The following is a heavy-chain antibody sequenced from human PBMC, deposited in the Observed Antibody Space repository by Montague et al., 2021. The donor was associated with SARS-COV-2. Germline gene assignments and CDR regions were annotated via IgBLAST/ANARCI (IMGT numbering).Heavy chain of an antibody. CDR3: ARIPFGYYGMDV. Sequence: SETLSLTCAVSAGFISSSNWWSWVRQPPGKGLEWIAEIYHSGGTNYNPSLKSRVTISVDKSKNQFSLKLSSVTAADTAVYYCARIPFGYYGMDVWGQGTTVTVSS. CDR1: AGFISSSNW. J-gene: IGHJ6*02. CDR2: IYHSGGT. V-gene: IGHV4-4*02. D-gene: IGHD3-16*01.